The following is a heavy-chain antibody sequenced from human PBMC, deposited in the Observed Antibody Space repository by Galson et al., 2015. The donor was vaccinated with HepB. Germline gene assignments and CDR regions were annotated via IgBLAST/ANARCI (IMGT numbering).Heavy chain of an antibody. CDR1: GFTFSSYA. Sequence: SLRLSCAASGFTFSSYAMHWVRQAPGKGLEYVSAISSNGGSTYYADSVKGRFTISKDNSKNTLYLQMSSLRAEDTAVYYCVKVQDYDILTGYYNEGLGWFDPWGQGTLVTVSS. D-gene: IGHD3-9*01. J-gene: IGHJ5*02. CDR2: ISSNGGST. CDR3: VKVQDYDILTGYYNEGLGWFDP. V-gene: IGHV3-64D*06.